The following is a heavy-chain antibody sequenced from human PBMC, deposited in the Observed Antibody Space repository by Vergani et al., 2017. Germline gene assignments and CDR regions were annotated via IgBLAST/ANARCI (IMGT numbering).Heavy chain of an antibody. Sequence: EVQLVQSGAEVKKPGESLKISCKGSGYSFTRYWIVWVRQVPGKGLEWMGIIYPGDSDPRYSPSFQGQVTISADKSISTAYLQWSSLKASDTAMYYCARGLPATPYIPHYWGQGTLVTVSS. V-gene: IGHV5-51*01. CDR3: ARGLPATPYIPHY. J-gene: IGHJ4*02. CDR1: GYSFTRYW. D-gene: IGHD2-2*01. CDR2: IYPGDSDP.